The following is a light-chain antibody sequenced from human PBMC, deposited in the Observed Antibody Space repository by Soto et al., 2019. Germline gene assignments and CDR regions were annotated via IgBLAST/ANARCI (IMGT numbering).Light chain of an antibody. V-gene: IGLV2-14*01. CDR3: PSKTSRSYVV. J-gene: IGLJ2*01. Sequence: QSALTQPASVSGSPGQSITISCTGTSSDVGGYNYVSWYQQHPGKAPKLMIYEVSNRPSGVSDRFSGSKSGNTASLTISGLQAEDGADYYCPSKTSRSYVVFGGGTKLTVL. CDR2: EVS. CDR1: SSDVGGYNY.